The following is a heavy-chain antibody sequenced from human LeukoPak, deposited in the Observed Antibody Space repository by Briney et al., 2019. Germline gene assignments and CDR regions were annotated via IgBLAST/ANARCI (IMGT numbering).Heavy chain of an antibody. CDR3: ARRYCSGGRCYYFDY. V-gene: IGHV5-51*01. J-gene: IGHJ4*02. Sequence: PGESLKISCKGSGYSFTSHWIGWVRQMPGKGLEWMGIIYPGDSDTRYSPSFQGQVTISADKSISTAYLQWSSLKASDTAMYYCARRYCSGGRCYYFDYWGQGTLATVSS. CDR1: GYSFTSHW. D-gene: IGHD2-15*01. CDR2: IYPGDSDT.